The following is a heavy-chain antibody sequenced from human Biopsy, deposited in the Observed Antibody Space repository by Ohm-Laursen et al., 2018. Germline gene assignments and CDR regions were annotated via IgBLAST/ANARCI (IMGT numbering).Heavy chain of an antibody. Sequence: SLRLSRAASGFTFSNAWMNWVRQAPGKGLEWVGRIKSKTDGGTTDYAAPVKGRFTISRDDSKNTLYLQMNSLKTEDTAVYYCTTDTSSWYNYFDYWGQGTLVTVSS. V-gene: IGHV3-15*01. D-gene: IGHD6-13*01. CDR3: TTDTSSWYNYFDY. CDR1: GFTFSNAW. J-gene: IGHJ4*02. CDR2: IKSKTDGGTT.